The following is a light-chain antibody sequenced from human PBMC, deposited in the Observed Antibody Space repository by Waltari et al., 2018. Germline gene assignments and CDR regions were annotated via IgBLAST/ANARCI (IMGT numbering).Light chain of an antibody. V-gene: IGKV3-20*01. CDR1: QSVSSSY. J-gene: IGKJ1*01. CDR3: QQYGSSPPT. CDR2: GAS. Sequence: DIVLTQSPAPLSLSPGERATLPCRASQSVSSSYLAWYQQKPGQAPRLLIYGASSRATGIPDRFSGSGSGTDFTLTISRLEPEDFAVYYCQQYGSSPPTFGQGTKVEIK.